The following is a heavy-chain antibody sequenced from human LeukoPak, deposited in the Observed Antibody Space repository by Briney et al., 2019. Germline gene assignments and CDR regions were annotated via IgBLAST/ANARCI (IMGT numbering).Heavy chain of an antibody. Sequence: GGSLRLSCAASGFTFTTYSMHWVRQAPGKGLEWLTIISYDGRNTYYADSVKGRFTISRDKSKNTLFLQMDSLRAEDTAVYYCARAGHRVSGSFDIWGQGTMVTVSS. V-gene: IGHV3-30-3*01. CDR1: GFTFTTYS. CDR3: ARAGHRVSGSFDI. CDR2: ISYDGRNT. J-gene: IGHJ3*02. D-gene: IGHD6-13*01.